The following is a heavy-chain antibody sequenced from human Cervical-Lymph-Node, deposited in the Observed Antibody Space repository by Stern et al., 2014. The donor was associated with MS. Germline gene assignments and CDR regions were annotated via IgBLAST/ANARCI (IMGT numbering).Heavy chain of an antibody. CDR3: TRNYYRSGSYYA. V-gene: IGHV3-73*01. CDR2: IGSRANNYAT. CDR1: GFIFSDSV. D-gene: IGHD3-10*01. Sequence: VQLVESGGGLVQPGGSRKLSCAASGFIFSDSVIHWVRQTSGKGLEWVGRIGSRANNYATAYAPSLNGRFTISRDDSKNMAHLQMNSLKSEDTAVYYCTRNYYRSGSYYAWGQGALVTVSS. J-gene: IGHJ4*02.